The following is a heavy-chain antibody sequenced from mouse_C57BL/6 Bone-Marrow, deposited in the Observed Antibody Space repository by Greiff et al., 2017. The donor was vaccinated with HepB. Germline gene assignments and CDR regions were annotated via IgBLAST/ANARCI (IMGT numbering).Heavy chain of an antibody. V-gene: IGHV5-9-1*02. J-gene: IGHJ1*03. CDR2: ISSGGDYI. CDR1: GFTFSSYA. Sequence: EVMLVESGEGLVKPGGSLKLSCAASGFTFSSYAMSWVRQTPEKRLEWVAYISSGGDYIYYADTVKGRFTISRDNARNTLYLQMSRLKSEDTAMYYCTRAGYYGSSFVWYFDVWGTGTTVTVSS. D-gene: IGHD1-1*01. CDR3: TRAGYYGSSFVWYFDV.